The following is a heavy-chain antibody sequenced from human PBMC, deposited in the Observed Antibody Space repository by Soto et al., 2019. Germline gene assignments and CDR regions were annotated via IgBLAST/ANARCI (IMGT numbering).Heavy chain of an antibody. CDR2: IYYSGST. V-gene: IGHV4-39*01. J-gene: IGHJ6*02. CDR3: ARQVGSGYEDYYYYYYGMDV. Sequence: PSETLSLTCTVSGGSISSSSYHWGWIRQPPGKGLEWIGSIYYSGSTYYNPSLKSRVTISVDTSKNQFSLKLSSVTAADTAVYYCARQVGSGYEDYYYYYYGMDVWGQGTTVTVSS. CDR1: GGSISSSSYH. D-gene: IGHD5-12*01.